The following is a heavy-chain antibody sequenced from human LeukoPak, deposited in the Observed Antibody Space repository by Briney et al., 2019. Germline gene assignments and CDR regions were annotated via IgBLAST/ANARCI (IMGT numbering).Heavy chain of an antibody. V-gene: IGHV3-48*03. CDR3: ARPGERWDNWYFDL. J-gene: IGHJ2*01. CDR1: GFTFSRYE. D-gene: IGHD7-27*01. CDR2: ISVSGSAK. Sequence: PGGSLRLSCAASGFTFSRYEMNWVRQAPGKGLEWVSYISVSGSAKNYADSVKGRFTISRDNSKNTLYLQMNSLRDEDTAVYYCARPGERWDNWYFDLWGRGTLVTVSS.